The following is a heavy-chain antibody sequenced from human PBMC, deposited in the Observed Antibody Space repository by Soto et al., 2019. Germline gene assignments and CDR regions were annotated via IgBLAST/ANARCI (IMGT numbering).Heavy chain of an antibody. CDR1: GYSFTTYG. D-gene: IGHD2-15*01. CDR3: AMRGGQDWVYIAY. J-gene: IGHJ4*02. V-gene: IGHV1-18*01. CDR2: IAAFNGKT. Sequence: QVQLVQSGAEVKKPGASVKVSCKASGYSFTTYGISWVRQAPGQGLEWMGWIAAFNGKTNYAQKFHGRVTMTIDPSTDTAFTELRRLRSADTAVYHCAMRGGQDWVYIAYWGQGILVTVSS.